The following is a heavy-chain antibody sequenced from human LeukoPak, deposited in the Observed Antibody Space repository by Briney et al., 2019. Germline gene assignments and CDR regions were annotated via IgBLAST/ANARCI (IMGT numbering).Heavy chain of an antibody. D-gene: IGHD6-19*01. CDR3: ARDSSGWPAYGLDV. J-gene: IGHJ6*02. Sequence: GGSLRLSCAASGFTFDDYGMSWVRQAPGKELEWVSGINWNGGSTGYADSVKGRFTISRDNAKNSLYLQMNSLRAEDTALYHCARDSSGWPAYGLDVWGQGTTVTVSS. CDR2: INWNGGST. CDR1: GFTFDDYG. V-gene: IGHV3-20*01.